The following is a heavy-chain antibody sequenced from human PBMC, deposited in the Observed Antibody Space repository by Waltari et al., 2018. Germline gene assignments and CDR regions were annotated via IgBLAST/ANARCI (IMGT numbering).Heavy chain of an antibody. CDR3: VRDPDIVPGVFFDF. Sequence: EVQLVESGGNLVQPGGSLRLSCEASGFIFGRYWRHWVRQVPGKGLVWLSFINNDGSRANYADSVKGRFTISRDNANNRLYLEMNNLRAEDTAVYYCVRDPDIVPGVFFDFWGQGTLVTVSS. J-gene: IGHJ4*02. CDR1: GFIFGRYW. V-gene: IGHV3-74*01. CDR2: INNDGSRA. D-gene: IGHD2-15*01.